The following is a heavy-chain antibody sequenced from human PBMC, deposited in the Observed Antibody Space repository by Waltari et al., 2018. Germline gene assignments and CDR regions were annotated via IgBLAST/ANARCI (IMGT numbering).Heavy chain of an antibody. J-gene: IGHJ6*02. CDR1: GLHFEIYA. Sequence: EVQLLESGGGPLAPGGSLGLPCPPSGLHFEIYAMSWVRQAPGQGLEWISYISGTTGIKNYADSVKGRFTVSRDNSKKILYLHMNSLTAGDTAVYYCAMKGQRSEGMDVWGQGTTVTVSS. CDR3: AMKGQRSEGMDV. V-gene: IGHV3-23*01. CDR2: ISGTTGIK.